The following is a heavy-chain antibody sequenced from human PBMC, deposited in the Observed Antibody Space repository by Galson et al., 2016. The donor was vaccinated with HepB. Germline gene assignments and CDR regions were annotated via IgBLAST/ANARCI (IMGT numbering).Heavy chain of an antibody. CDR2: IHYSGST. D-gene: IGHD6-19*01. J-gene: IGHJ6*02. Sequence: TLSLTCTVSGGSISSGGYYWTWIRQHPGKGLEWIGYIHYSGSTYYNPSLKSRVIISVDTSKNQFSLKRSSVTAADTAVYYCARDRWYSSGWFSPDVYYVMDVWGQGTTVTVSS. CDR1: GGSISSGGYY. CDR3: ARDRWYSSGWFSPDVYYVMDV. V-gene: IGHV4-31*03.